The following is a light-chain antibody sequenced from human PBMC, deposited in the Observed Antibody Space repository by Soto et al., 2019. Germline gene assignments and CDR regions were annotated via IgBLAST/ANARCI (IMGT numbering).Light chain of an antibody. CDR2: GSS. J-gene: IGLJ2*01. Sequence: QSVLTQPPSLSGSPGQRVTISCTGSSSNIGAGHVVHWYQQFPGRAPNLLIYGSSNRPSGVPDRFSGSKSGTSASLAITGLQAEDEADYYCQSYDNTLSASVFGGGTKLTVL. V-gene: IGLV1-40*01. CDR3: QSYDNTLSASV. CDR1: SSNIGAGHV.